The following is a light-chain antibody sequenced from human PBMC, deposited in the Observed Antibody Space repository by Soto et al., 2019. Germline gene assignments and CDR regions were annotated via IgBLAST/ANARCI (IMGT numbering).Light chain of an antibody. CDR1: SSDVGGYNF. Sequence: LGEAPSASGSPGQSVTISCTGTSSDVGGYNFVSWYQHHPGKAPKLMIFDVSERPSGVPDRFSGSKSGNTASLTVSGLQAEDEADYDCSSYAGSNSNVLGNGTNFTVL. J-gene: IGLJ1*01. V-gene: IGLV2-8*01. CDR2: DVS. CDR3: SSYAGSNSNV.